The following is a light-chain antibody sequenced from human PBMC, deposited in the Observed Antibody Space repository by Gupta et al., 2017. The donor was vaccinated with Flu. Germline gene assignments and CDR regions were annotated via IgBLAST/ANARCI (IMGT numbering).Light chain of an antibody. CDR1: SSDVGGYNY. CDR3: SSYTSSSSRV. CDR2: EVS. Sequence: QSAMTPPASVSGSPAQSITISCTGTSSDVGGYNYVCSYQQHPAKAPKLMIYEVSNSPSGVANRFSGSKSGNTASLTISGLQDEDEADYYGSSYTSSSSRVFGGGTKLTVL. J-gene: IGLJ3*02. V-gene: IGLV2-14*01.